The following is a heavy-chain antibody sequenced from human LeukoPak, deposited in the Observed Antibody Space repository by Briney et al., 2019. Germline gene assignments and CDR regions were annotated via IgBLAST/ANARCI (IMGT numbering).Heavy chain of an antibody. CDR2: VSYAGSNK. Sequence: GGSLRLSCTASGFTFSSYGMHWVRQAPGKGLEWVAVVSYAGSNKYSAASVKGRFTISRDNSKNTLYLQMNSLPPQDPAWFYFAKDQRWHYGSGSYYTGYYYYYNMDVWGQGTTVTVSS. J-gene: IGHJ6*02. D-gene: IGHD3-10*01. CDR3: AKDQRWHYGSGSYYTGYYYYYNMDV. CDR1: GFTFSSYG. V-gene: IGHV3-30*18.